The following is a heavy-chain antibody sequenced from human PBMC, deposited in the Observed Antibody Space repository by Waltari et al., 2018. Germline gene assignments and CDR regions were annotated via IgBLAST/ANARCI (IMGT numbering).Heavy chain of an antibody. CDR3: ARDPALGGGATLFDY. J-gene: IGHJ4*02. CDR1: GGSLSSGSSY. CDR2: IYTSGST. V-gene: IGHV4-61*09. D-gene: IGHD1-26*01. Sequence: QVQLQESGPGLVKPSPTLSLTCTVSGGSLSSGSSYWSWIRQPAGKGLEWIGYIYTSGSTNYNPSLKSRVTKSVDTSKNQCSLKLSSVTAADTAVYYCARDPALGGGATLFDYWGQGTLVTVSS.